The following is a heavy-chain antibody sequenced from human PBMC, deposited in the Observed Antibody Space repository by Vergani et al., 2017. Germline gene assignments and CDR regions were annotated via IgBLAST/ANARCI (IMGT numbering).Heavy chain of an antibody. Sequence: QVQLQESGPGLVKPSETLSLTCTVSGGSISSSYWSWIRQPPGTGLEWIWYIYYSGSTNYNPSLKSRVTISVDTSKNQFSLKLSSVTAADTAVYYCARLPPIAAAAFFDYWGQGTLVTVSS. CDR1: GGSISSSY. CDR2: IYYSGST. CDR3: ARLPPIAAAAFFDY. D-gene: IGHD6-13*01. J-gene: IGHJ4*02. V-gene: IGHV4-59*01.